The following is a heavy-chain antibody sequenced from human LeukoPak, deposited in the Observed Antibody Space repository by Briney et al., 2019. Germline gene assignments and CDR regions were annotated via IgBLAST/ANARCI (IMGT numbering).Heavy chain of an antibody. CDR1: GGSISIYY. D-gene: IGHD1-26*01. J-gene: IGHJ4*02. CDR2: IYYSGST. Sequence: PSETLSLTCTVSGGSISIYYWSWIRQPPGKGLEWIGYIYYSGSTNYNPSLKSRVPISGDKSQNQFSLKLSSVTPGNRAVFYCARHKSGSYYYWGQGTLVTVSS. V-gene: IGHV4-59*08. CDR3: ARHKSGSYYY.